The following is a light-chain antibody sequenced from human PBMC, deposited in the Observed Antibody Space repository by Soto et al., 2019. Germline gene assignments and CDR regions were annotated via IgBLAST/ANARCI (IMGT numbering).Light chain of an antibody. Sequence: DIQMTQSPFTLSSSVGDRVTITSRASQTISSWLAWYQQIPGKAPKLLIYDASNLESGVPSRFSGSGSGTDFTLTISSLQPEDFATYFCQQADSFPLTFDGGTKVDI. CDR1: QTISSW. CDR2: DAS. CDR3: QQADSFPLT. V-gene: IGKV1-5*01. J-gene: IGKJ4*01.